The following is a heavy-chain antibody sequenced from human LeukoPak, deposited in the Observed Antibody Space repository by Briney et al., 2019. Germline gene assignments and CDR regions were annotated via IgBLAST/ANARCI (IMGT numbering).Heavy chain of an antibody. V-gene: IGHV3-23*01. J-gene: IGHJ4*02. Sequence: PGGSLRLSCAASGLTFSSYAMSWVRQAPGKGLEWVTAISGSGGSTYYADSVKGRFTISRDNSKNTLYLQMNSLRAEDTAVYYCAKDLGVGWAAAGTTFDYWGQGTLVTVSS. D-gene: IGHD6-13*01. CDR2: ISGSGGST. CDR3: AKDLGVGWAAAGTTFDY. CDR1: GLTFSSYA.